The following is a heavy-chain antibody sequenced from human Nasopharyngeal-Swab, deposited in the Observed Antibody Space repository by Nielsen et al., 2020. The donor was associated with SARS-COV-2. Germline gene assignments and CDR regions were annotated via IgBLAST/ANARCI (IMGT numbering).Heavy chain of an antibody. Sequence: GESLKISCAGSGFTFNSYSMIWVRQVPGKGLEWVSIISGSGDTTYYADSVKDRFTISRDNSKNTLYLQTNSLRVEDTAVYYCAKAPYLRGLDVWGQGTTVTVSS. J-gene: IGHJ6*02. CDR2: ISGSGDTT. CDR3: AKAPYLRGLDV. CDR1: GFTFNSYS. V-gene: IGHV3-23*01. D-gene: IGHD2-21*01.